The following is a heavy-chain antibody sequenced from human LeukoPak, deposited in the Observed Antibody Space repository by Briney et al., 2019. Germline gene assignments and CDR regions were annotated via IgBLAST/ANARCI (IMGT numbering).Heavy chain of an antibody. D-gene: IGHD1-26*01. V-gene: IGHV4-59*12. CDR1: GGSISSYY. CDR3: ARLTSGSYPYYYYMDV. Sequence: PSETLSLTCTVSGGSISSYYWSWIRQPPGKGLEWIGYIYYSGSTNYNPSLKSRVTMSVDTSKNQFSLKLSSVTAADTAVYYCARLTSGSYPYYYYMDVWGKGTTVTVSS. CDR2: IYYSGST. J-gene: IGHJ6*03.